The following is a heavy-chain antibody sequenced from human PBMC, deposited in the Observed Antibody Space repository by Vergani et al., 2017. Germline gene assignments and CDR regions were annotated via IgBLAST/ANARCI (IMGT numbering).Heavy chain of an antibody. D-gene: IGHD2-15*01. CDR3: ARDRRVVVAATDYYYYGMDV. V-gene: IGHV4-59*01. J-gene: IGHJ6*02. Sequence: QVQLQESGPGLVKPSETLSLTCTVSGGSISSYYWSWIRQPPGKGLEWIGYIYYSGSTNYNPSLKSRVTISVDTSKNQFSLKLRSVTAAGTAVYYCARDRRVVVAATDYYYYGMDVWGQGTTVTVSS. CDR2: IYYSGST. CDR1: GGSISSYY.